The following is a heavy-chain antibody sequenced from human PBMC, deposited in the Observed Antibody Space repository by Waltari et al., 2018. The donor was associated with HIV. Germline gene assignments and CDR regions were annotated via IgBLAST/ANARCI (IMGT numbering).Heavy chain of an antibody. CDR1: GFTFSSYW. CDR3: ARGHPSYGSGSYSY. Sequence: EVQLVESGGGLVQPGGSLRLSCAASGFTFSSYWMSWVRQAPGKGLEWVANIKQDGSEKYYVDSVKGRFTISRDNAKNSLYLQMNSLRAEDTAVYYCARGHPSYGSGSYSYWGQGTLVTVSS. D-gene: IGHD3-10*01. J-gene: IGHJ4*02. CDR2: IKQDGSEK. V-gene: IGHV3-7*01.